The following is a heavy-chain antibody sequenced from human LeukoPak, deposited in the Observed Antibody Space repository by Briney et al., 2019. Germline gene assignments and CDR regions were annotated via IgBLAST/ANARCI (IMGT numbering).Heavy chain of an antibody. D-gene: IGHD3-22*01. Sequence: GGSLRLSCAASGFTFSSYSMNWVRQAPGKELEWVSSISSSSYIYYADSVKGRFTISRDNAKNSLYLQMNSLRAEDTAVYYCARDSNYYDSSGYYQPDYWGQGTLVTVSS. CDR1: GFTFSSYS. V-gene: IGHV3-21*01. CDR2: ISSSSYI. J-gene: IGHJ4*02. CDR3: ARDSNYYDSSGYYQPDY.